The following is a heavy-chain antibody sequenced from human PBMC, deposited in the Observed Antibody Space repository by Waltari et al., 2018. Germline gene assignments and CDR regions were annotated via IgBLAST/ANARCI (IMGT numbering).Heavy chain of an antibody. Sequence: QVQLQQWGAGLLKPSETLSLTCAVYGGSFSGYYWSWIRQPPGKGLEWIGEINHSGSTNYNPSLKSRVTISVDTSKNQFSLKLSSVTAADMAVYYCARGFRTYYDFWSGYFGWYFDYWGQGTLVTVSS. V-gene: IGHV4-34*01. CDR3: ARGFRTYYDFWSGYFGWYFDY. J-gene: IGHJ4*02. CDR1: GGSFSGYY. D-gene: IGHD3-3*01. CDR2: INHSGST.